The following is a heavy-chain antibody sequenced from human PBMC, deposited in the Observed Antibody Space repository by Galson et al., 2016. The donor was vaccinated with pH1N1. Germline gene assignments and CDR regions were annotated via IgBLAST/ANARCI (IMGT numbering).Heavy chain of an antibody. Sequence: SLRLSCAASGFTFSNFWMHWVRQAPGKGLEWVANIRQDGSGKYYVDSVKGRFTISRDNAKNPLYLQMNNLTAEDTAVYYCARARFDPWGQGTLVTVSS. J-gene: IGHJ5*02. CDR3: ARARFDP. CDR1: GFTFSNFW. CDR2: IRQDGSGK. V-gene: IGHV3-7*01.